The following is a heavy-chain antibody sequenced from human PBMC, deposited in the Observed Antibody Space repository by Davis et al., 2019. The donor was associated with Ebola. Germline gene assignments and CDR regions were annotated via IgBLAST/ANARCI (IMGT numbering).Heavy chain of an antibody. J-gene: IGHJ4*02. Sequence: HTGGSLRLSCEVSGITFSRYAMHWVRQAPGKGLVWVAHINRDGSSTGYADSVKGRFTISRDNAKNTLYLQMNSLRAEDTAVYYCVYQLLSVDCYWGQGTLVTVSS. CDR3: VYQLLSVDCY. V-gene: IGHV3-74*01. CDR2: INRDGSST. D-gene: IGHD2-2*01. CDR1: GITFSRYA.